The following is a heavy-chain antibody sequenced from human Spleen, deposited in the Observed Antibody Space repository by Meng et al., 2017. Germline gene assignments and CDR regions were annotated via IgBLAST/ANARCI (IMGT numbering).Heavy chain of an antibody. J-gene: IGHJ4*02. V-gene: IGHV3-53*04. Sequence: GESLKISCTASEFSVSDNYMGWVRRAPGKGLEWVSGPFAGDATYYPDSLKGRFTVSRHSSDNTFYLQMNSLRPEDTAVYYCARGSGYIYGSNWGYFDYWGQGALVTVSS. CDR2: PFAGDAT. D-gene: IGHD5-18*01. CDR3: ARGSGYIYGSNWGYFDY. CDR1: EFSVSDNY.